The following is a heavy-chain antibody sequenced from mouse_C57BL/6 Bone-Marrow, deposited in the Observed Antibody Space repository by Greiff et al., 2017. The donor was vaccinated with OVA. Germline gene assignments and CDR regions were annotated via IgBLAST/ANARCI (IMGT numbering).Heavy chain of an antibody. CDR3: AANYYGSSSLFDY. J-gene: IGHJ2*01. CDR2: IDPSDSYT. D-gene: IGHD1-1*01. Sequence: QVQLQQPGAELVMPGASVKLSCKASGYTFTSYWMHWVKQRPGQGLEWIGEIDPSDSYTNYNQQFKGKSTLTVDKSSSTAYMQLSSLTSEDSAVYYCAANYYGSSSLFDYWGQGTTLTVSS. CDR1: GYTFTSYW. V-gene: IGHV1-69*01.